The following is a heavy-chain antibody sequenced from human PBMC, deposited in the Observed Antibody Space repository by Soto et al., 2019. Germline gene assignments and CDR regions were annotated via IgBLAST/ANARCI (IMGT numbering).Heavy chain of an antibody. V-gene: IGHV1-18*01. Sequence: QVQLVQSGAEVKKPGASVKVSCKASGYTFTSYGISWVRQAPGQGLEWMGWISAYNGNTNYAQKLQGRVTMTTDTSTSTDYMELRSLRSDDTAVYYCARVRTITMIEGWFDPWGQGTLVTVSS. CDR2: ISAYNGNT. CDR3: ARVRTITMIEGWFDP. D-gene: IGHD3-22*01. CDR1: GYTFTSYG. J-gene: IGHJ5*02.